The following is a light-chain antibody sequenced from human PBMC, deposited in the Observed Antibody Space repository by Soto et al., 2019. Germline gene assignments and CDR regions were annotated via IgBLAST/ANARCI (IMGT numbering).Light chain of an antibody. V-gene: IGKV1-5*01. J-gene: IGKJ5*01. CDR1: QSISSW. CDR3: QQYNSYRIT. Sequence: DIQMTQSPSTLSASVGDRVTITCRVSQSISSWLAWYQQKPGKAPKLLIYDASSLESGVPSRFSGSGSGTEFTLTISSLQPDDFATYYCQQYNSYRITFGQGTRLEIK. CDR2: DAS.